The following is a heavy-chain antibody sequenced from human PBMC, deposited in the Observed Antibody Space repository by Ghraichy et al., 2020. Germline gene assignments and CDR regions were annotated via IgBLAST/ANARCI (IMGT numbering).Heavy chain of an antibody. J-gene: IGHJ5*02. CDR2: IYSGGST. CDR3: ARCSRDSSGWYAGWFDP. V-gene: IGHV3-53*04. CDR1: GFTVSSNY. Sequence: GGSLRLSCAASGFTVSSNYMSWVRQAPGKGLEWVSVIYSGGSTYYADSVKGRFTISRHNSKNTLYLQMNSLRAEDTAVYYCARCSRDSSGWYAGWFDPWGQGTLVTVSS. D-gene: IGHD6-19*01.